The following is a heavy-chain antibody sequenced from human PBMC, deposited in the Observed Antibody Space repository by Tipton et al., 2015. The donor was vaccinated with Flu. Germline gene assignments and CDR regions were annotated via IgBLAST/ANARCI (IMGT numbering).Heavy chain of an antibody. V-gene: IGHV3-7*01. CDR3: ARGASNGDSFG. CDR1: GFTFRNYW. J-gene: IGHJ4*02. Sequence: GSLRLSCAASGFTFRNYWMTWVRQAPGKGLEWVANIKEDGSEKKYADSVKDRFTISRDNAENSLYLQMTSLRAEDTAVYSCARGASNGDSFGWGQGTLATVSS. D-gene: IGHD2-15*01. CDR2: IKEDGSEK.